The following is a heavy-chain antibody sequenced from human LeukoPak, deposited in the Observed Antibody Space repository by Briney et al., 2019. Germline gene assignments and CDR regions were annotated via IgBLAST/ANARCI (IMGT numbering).Heavy chain of an antibody. CDR2: TSSSDAGT. V-gene: IGHV3-23*01. Sequence: PGGSLRLSCAASGFTLSTYAMSWVRQTPGKGLEWVAATSSSDAGTYHADSVRGRFTISRDNSKNTLYLQMNSLRAEDTAVYYCAKDYYGSSGFYYFDYWGQGTLVTVSS. D-gene: IGHD3-22*01. CDR3: AKDYYGSSGFYYFDY. J-gene: IGHJ4*02. CDR1: GFTLSTYA.